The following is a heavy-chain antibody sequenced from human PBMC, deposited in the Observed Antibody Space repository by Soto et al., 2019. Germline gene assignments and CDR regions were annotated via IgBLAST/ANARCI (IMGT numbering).Heavy chain of an antibody. Sequence: EVQLVESGGGLVQPGGSLRLSCAASGFTVSSNHMSWVRQAPGKGLEWVSVIYSGSGTTYYADSVKGRFSISRDNSKNTLYLQMDSLRAEDTAMYYCTRDPGPRHDYGRDSWGQGTLVTVSS. V-gene: IGHV3-66*01. CDR3: TRDPGPRHDYGRDS. CDR1: GFTVSSNH. CDR2: IYSGSGTT. J-gene: IGHJ5*01. D-gene: IGHD4-17*01.